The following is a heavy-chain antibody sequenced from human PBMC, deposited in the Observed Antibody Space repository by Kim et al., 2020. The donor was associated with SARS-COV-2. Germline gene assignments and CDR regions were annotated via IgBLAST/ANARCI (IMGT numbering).Heavy chain of an antibody. CDR1: GGTFSSYA. Sequence: SVKVSCKASGGTFSSYAISWVRQAPGQGLEWMGGIIPIFGTANYAQKFQGRVTITADESTSTAYMELSSLRSEDTAVYYCARDSGYDGLIYYYGMDVWGQGTTVTVSS. D-gene: IGHD5-12*01. CDR3: ARDSGYDGLIYYYGMDV. CDR2: IIPIFGTA. V-gene: IGHV1-69*13. J-gene: IGHJ6*02.